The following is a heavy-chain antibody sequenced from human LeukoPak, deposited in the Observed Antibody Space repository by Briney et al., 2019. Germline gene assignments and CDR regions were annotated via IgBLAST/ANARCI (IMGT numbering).Heavy chain of an antibody. CDR2: INSDGSST. CDR3: ARVPDYGPLYYYYGMDV. D-gene: IGHD4-17*01. Sequence: GGSLRLSCADSGCTFSSYWMHWVRQAPGKGLVWVSRINSDGSSTSYADSVKGRFTISRDNAKNTLYLQMNSLRAEDTAVYYCARVPDYGPLYYYYGMDVWGKGTTVTVSS. V-gene: IGHV3-74*01. CDR1: GCTFSSYW. J-gene: IGHJ6*04.